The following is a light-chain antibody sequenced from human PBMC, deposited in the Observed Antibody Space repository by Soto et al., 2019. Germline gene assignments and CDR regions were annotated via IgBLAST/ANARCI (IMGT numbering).Light chain of an antibody. V-gene: IGKV3-15*01. CDR1: QSVGSN. J-gene: IGKJ1*01. CDR2: GAS. Sequence: EIVMTQSPATLSVSPGERATLSCRASQSVGSNVAWYQQKPGQAPRLLIYGASTRATGIPGRFSGRGSGTDFTLTINSLQSEDFAVYFCQQYDNWGTFGQGTKVDIK. CDR3: QQYDNWGT.